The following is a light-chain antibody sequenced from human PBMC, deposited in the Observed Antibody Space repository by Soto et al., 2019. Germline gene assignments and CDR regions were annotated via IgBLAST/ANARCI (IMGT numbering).Light chain of an antibody. V-gene: IGKV1-39*01. CDR1: QTVTKY. Sequence: DIQMTQSPSSLSASVGDRVTITCRASQTVTKYLHWYQQKPGKAPKLLIFAASNLQSGVPSRFGGSGSGTDFTLTISSLQPEDFATYYCQQSYTTPLTFGGGTKWIS. J-gene: IGKJ4*01. CDR3: QQSYTTPLT. CDR2: AAS.